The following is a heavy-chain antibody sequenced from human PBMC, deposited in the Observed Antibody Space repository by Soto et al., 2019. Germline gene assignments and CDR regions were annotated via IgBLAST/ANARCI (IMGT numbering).Heavy chain of an antibody. V-gene: IGHV4-61*01. D-gene: IGHD6-19*01. CDR2: IYYSGST. CDR1: GGSVSSGSYY. Sequence: SETLSLTCTVSGGSVSSGSYYWSWIRQPPGKGLEWIGYIYYSGSTNYNPSLKSRVTISVDTSKNQFSLKLSSVTAADTAVYYCARDAAVAGTGWFDPWGQGTLVTVSS. J-gene: IGHJ5*02. CDR3: ARDAAVAGTGWFDP.